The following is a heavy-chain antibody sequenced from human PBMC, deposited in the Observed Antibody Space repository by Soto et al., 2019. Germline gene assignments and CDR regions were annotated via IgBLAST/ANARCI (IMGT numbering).Heavy chain of an antibody. CDR3: AKDYFGTTGTPATFDI. D-gene: IGHD1-1*01. Sequence: GGSLRLSCAASGFTFSSYGMHWVRQAPGKGLEWVAVISYDGSNKYYADSVKGRFTISRDNSKNTLYLQMNSLRAEDTAVYYCAKDYFGTTGTPATFDIWGQGTMVTVSS. CDR2: ISYDGSNK. J-gene: IGHJ3*02. V-gene: IGHV3-30*18. CDR1: GFTFSSYG.